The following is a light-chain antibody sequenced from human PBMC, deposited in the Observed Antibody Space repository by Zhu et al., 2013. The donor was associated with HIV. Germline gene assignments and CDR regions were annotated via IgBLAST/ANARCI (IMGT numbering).Light chain of an antibody. Sequence: SYELTQPPSVSVSPGQTARITCSGDKMGEKSACWYQQKSGQSPVLVIYQDSNRPSGIPERFSGSNSGNTATLTIRGTQAIDEADYYCQAWDSSTAFYVVFGGGTKLTVL. J-gene: IGLJ2*01. V-gene: IGLV3-1*01. CDR3: QAWDSSTAFYVV. CDR2: QDS. CDR1: KMGEKS.